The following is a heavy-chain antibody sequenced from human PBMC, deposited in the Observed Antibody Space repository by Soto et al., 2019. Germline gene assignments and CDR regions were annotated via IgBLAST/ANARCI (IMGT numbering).Heavy chain of an antibody. J-gene: IGHJ4*02. CDR1: GFSFSTYW. D-gene: IGHD2-2*01. CDR2: ISQDGIEK. V-gene: IGHV3-7*04. CDR3: VRGCRSPQCPYTVPY. Sequence: EVQLVESGGDFVQPGGSLSLSCAASGFSFSTYWMTWVRQAPGKGLEWVATISQDGIEKHCVDSVKGRFTITRDNAANSLFLQMESLGAEDSAIYYCVRGCRSPQCPYTVPYWGPGILVTVAS.